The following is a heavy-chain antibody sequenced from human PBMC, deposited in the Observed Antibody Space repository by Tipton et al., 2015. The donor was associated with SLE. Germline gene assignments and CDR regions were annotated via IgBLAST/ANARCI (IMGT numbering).Heavy chain of an antibody. CDR2: IYSSGTT. Sequence: LRLSCTVSGGSISSYYWSWIRQPAGKGLEWIGRIYSSGTTNYDPSLKSRVTISLDMSKNQFSLKLNSVTAADTALYYCASPYDTSAYDSFDIWGQGTMVTVSS. CDR1: GGSISSYY. V-gene: IGHV4-4*07. D-gene: IGHD3-22*01. CDR3: ASPYDTSAYDSFDI. J-gene: IGHJ3*02.